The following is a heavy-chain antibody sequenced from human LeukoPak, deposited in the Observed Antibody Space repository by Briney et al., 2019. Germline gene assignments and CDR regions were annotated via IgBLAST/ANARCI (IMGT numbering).Heavy chain of an antibody. D-gene: IGHD6-13*01. CDR1: GFTFGDYA. CDR2: IRSKAYGGTT. V-gene: IGHV3-49*04. J-gene: IGHJ4*02. CDR3: SRDSSWSFDY. Sequence: GGSLRLSCTASGFTFGDYAMTWVRQAPGKGVEWVGFIRSKAYGGTTEYAASVEGRFTISRDDSKSILYLQMNSPKTEDTAVYYCSRDSSWSFDYCGQGTLVTVSS.